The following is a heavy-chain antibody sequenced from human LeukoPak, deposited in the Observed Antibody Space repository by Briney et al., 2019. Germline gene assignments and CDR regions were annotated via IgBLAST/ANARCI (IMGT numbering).Heavy chain of an antibody. Sequence: SETLSLTCTVSGGSISSYYWSWIRQPPGKGLEWIGYIYYSGSTNYNPSLKSRVTISVDTSKNQFSLKLSSVTAADTAVYHCARTQSGQLYYYYMDVWGKGTTVTVSS. D-gene: IGHD3-10*01. CDR2: IYYSGST. J-gene: IGHJ6*03. CDR1: GGSISSYY. V-gene: IGHV4-59*01. CDR3: ARTQSGQLYYYYMDV.